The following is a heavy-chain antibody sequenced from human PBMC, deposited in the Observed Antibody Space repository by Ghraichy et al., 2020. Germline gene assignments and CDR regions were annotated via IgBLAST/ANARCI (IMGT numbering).Heavy chain of an antibody. Sequence: GGSLRLSCAASGFTFSSYSMNWVRQAPGKGLEWVSYISSSSSTIYYADSVKGRFTISSDNDKNSLYLQMNSVRDEDTAVYYCARDLENGQYQLLFGMDVWGQGSTVTVSS. CDR2: ISSSSSTI. V-gene: IGHV3-48*02. J-gene: IGHJ6*02. CDR1: GFTFSSYS. CDR3: ARDLENGQYQLLFGMDV. D-gene: IGHD2-2*01.